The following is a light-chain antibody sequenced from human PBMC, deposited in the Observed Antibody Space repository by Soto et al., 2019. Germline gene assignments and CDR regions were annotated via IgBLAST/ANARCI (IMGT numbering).Light chain of an antibody. CDR1: QSISSW. CDR2: KAS. Sequence: DIQMTPSPSTLSASVGDRVTITCRASQSISSWLAWYQQKPGKAHKVLIYKASNLQSGVPSRFSGSGSGTDFTLTISSLQPDDFATYYCQQCNSYPPTFGQGTTVDIK. V-gene: IGKV1-5*03. CDR3: QQCNSYPPT. J-gene: IGKJ1*01.